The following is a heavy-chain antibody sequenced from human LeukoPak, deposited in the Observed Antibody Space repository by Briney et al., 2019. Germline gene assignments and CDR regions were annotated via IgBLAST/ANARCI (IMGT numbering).Heavy chain of an antibody. CDR1: GFTFSSYE. CDR3: VREGLTGYFDA. V-gene: IGHV3-48*03. CDR2: ISSSGSTI. D-gene: IGHD6-25*01. J-gene: IGHJ5*02. Sequence: GGSLRLSCAASGFTFSSYEMNWVRQAPGKGLEWVSYISSSGSTIYYADSVKGRFTISRDNAKNSLYLQMNSLRAEDTAVYFCVREGLTGYFDAWGQGTLVTVSS.